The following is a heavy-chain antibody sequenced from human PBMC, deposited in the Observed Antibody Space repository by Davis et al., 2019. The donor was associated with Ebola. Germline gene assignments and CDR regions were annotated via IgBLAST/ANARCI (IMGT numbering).Heavy chain of an antibody. CDR1: GYTFTSYA. CDR3: ATGRGELLGDY. J-gene: IGHJ4*02. CDR2: INAGNGNT. D-gene: IGHD1-26*01. Sequence: AASVKVSCKASGYTFTSYAMHWVRQAPGQRLEWMGWINAGNGNTKYSQKFQGRVTITRDTSASTAYMELRSLRSDDTAVYYCATGRGELLGDYWGQGTLVTVSS. V-gene: IGHV1-3*01.